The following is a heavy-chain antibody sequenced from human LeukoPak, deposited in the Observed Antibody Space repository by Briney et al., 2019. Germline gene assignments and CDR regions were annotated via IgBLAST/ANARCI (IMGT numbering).Heavy chain of an antibody. CDR2: INPSGGST. V-gene: IGHV1-46*01. J-gene: IGHJ6*02. Sequence: VSVKVSCKASGYTFTSYYMHWVRQAPGQGLEWMGIINPSGGSTSYAQKFQGRVTLTEDRSTDTTYMEMSSLRSEDTAVYYCAKGGSNPGRHNSAWGSMDVWGQGTTVTVSS. CDR1: GYTFTSYY. D-gene: IGHD3-16*01. CDR3: AKGGSNPGRHNSAWGSMDV.